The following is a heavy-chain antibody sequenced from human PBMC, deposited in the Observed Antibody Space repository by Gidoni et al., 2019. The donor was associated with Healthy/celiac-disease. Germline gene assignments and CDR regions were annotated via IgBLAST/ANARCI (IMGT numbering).Heavy chain of an antibody. V-gene: IGHV3-48*03. D-gene: IGHD3-22*01. CDR2: ISSSGSTI. Sequence: EVQLVESGGGLVQPGGSLRLSCAASGFTFSSSEMNWVRQAPGKGLEWVSYISSSGSTIYYADSVKGRFTISRDNAKNSLYLQMNSLRAEDTAVYYCARGLGYYDSSGYAHFDYWGQGTLVTVSS. CDR3: ARGLGYYDSSGYAHFDY. J-gene: IGHJ4*02. CDR1: GFTFSSSE.